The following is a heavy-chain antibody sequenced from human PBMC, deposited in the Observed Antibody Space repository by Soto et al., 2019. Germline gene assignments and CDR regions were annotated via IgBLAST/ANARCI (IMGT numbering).Heavy chain of an antibody. Sequence: TLSLTCTVSGDSISSYYWSWIRQPPGKGLERIGYIYHSGSTSYNPSLKSRVTISVDTSKNEFSLMLRSVTAADTAVYYCARGGWSMDAWGQGTLVTVSS. CDR1: GDSISSYY. CDR3: ARGGWSMDA. CDR2: IYHSGST. V-gene: IGHV4-59*01. J-gene: IGHJ5*02. D-gene: IGHD6-19*01.